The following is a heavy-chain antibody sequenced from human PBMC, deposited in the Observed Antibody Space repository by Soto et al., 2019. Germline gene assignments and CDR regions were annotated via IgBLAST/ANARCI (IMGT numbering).Heavy chain of an antibody. CDR3: ASQSTTVTRQAVY. CDR2: IYYSGST. Sequence: QVQLQESGPGLVKPSQTLSLTCTVSGGSISSGDYYWSWIRQPPGKGLEWIGYIYYSGSTYYNPSLNSRVTISVDTSKNQFSLKLSSVTAAVTAVDYCASQSTTVTRQAVYWGQGTLVTVSS. CDR1: GGSISSGDYY. D-gene: IGHD4-4*01. V-gene: IGHV4-30-4*01. J-gene: IGHJ4*02.